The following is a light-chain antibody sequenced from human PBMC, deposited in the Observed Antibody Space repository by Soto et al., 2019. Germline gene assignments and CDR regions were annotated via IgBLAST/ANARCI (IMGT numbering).Light chain of an antibody. V-gene: IGKV3-20*01. CDR3: QQYGSSPQT. Sequence: EIVLTQSPGTLSLSPGERATLSCRASQSVTSSYLAWYQQKPGQAPRLLIHGASSRATGIPDRFSGSGSGTDFTLTISRLEPEDFAVYYCQQYGSSPQTLGQGTKVDIK. J-gene: IGKJ1*01. CDR1: QSVTSSY. CDR2: GAS.